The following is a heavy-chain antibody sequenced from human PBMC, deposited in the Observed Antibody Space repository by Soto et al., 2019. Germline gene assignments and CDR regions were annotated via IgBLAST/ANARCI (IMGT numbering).Heavy chain of an antibody. CDR2: INAGNGNT. J-gene: IGHJ5*02. V-gene: IGHV1-3*01. D-gene: IGHD2-2*01. Sequence: ASVKVSCKASGYTFTSYAMHWVRQAPGQRLEWMGWINAGNGNTKYSQKFQGRVAITRDTSASTAYMELSSLRSEDTAVYYCGKSSPIRLYNWFGPWEKGTLVTVSS. CDR3: GKSSPIRLYNWFGP. CDR1: GYTFTSYA.